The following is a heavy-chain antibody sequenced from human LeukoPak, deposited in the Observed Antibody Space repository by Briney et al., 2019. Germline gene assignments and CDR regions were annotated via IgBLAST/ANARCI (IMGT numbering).Heavy chain of an antibody. Sequence: GGSLRLSCSASGFTFSTYTLHWVRQAPGKGLEYVSTISSDGSKTYYADSVKGRFTVSRDNSKSTLYLQMSSLRPEDTAVYYCVKDRGIPVFDFWGHGTVLPVSS. V-gene: IGHV3-64D*06. CDR3: VKDRGIPVFDF. CDR1: GFTFSTYT. CDR2: ISSDGSKT. J-gene: IGHJ4*01. D-gene: IGHD6-19*01.